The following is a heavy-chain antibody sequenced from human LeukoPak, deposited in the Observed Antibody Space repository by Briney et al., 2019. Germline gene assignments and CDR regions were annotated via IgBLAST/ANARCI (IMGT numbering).Heavy chain of an antibody. Sequence: SQTLSLTCTVSGGSGGSVSSGSYYWSWIRQPAGKGLEWIGRIHTGGGTKYNPSLKSRLTISRDTSKNQFSLKLTSVTAADTALYYCARYCSSSSCYSDAFDYWGPGSLVTVSS. CDR2: IHTGGGT. V-gene: IGHV4-61*02. D-gene: IGHD2-2*01. J-gene: IGHJ4*02. CDR1: GGSGGSVSSGSYY. CDR3: ARYCSSSSCYSDAFDY.